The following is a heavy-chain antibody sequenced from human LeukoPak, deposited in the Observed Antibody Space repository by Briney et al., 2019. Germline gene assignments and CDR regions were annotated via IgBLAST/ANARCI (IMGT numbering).Heavy chain of an antibody. Sequence: GGSLRVSCAPSGFTLSSKYTSWVRHGPGEGLERGSPIYSGGDTNNTDSAKGRFTISRDISKNTLHLQMKNLRAEDTAVYYCSRDGGFGGPAGDNWFDSWGQGTLVTVSS. D-gene: IGHD3-16*01. CDR3: SRDGGFGGPAGDNWFDS. J-gene: IGHJ5*01. CDR2: IYSGGDT. CDR1: GFTLSSKY. V-gene: IGHV3-66*02.